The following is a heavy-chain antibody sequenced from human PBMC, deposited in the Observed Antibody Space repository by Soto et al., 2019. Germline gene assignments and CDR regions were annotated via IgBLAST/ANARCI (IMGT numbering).Heavy chain of an antibody. CDR1: GFTFTSSA. V-gene: IGHV1-58*02. J-gene: IGHJ3*02. CDR2: IVVGSGNT. Sequence: ASVKVSCKASGFTFTSSAMQWVRQARGQRLEWIGWIVVGSGNTNYAQKFQERVTITRDMSTSTAYMELSSLRSEDTAVYYCAAVGSSSSPEDDAFDIWGQGTMVTVSS. D-gene: IGHD6-6*01. CDR3: AAVGSSSSPEDDAFDI.